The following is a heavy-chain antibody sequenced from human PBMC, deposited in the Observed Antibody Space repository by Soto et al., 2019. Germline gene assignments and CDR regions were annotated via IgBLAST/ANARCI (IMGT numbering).Heavy chain of an antibody. Sequence: PGGSLRLSCAASGFTFSSYWMHWVRQAPGKGLVWVSRINSDGSSTSYADSVKGRFTISRDNAKNTLYLQMNSLRAEDTAVYYCARRLMWGSGSYYNVYYYYGMDVWGQGTTVTVSS. CDR2: INSDGSST. CDR1: GFTFSSYW. V-gene: IGHV3-74*01. CDR3: ARRLMWGSGSYYNVYYYYGMDV. J-gene: IGHJ6*02. D-gene: IGHD3-10*01.